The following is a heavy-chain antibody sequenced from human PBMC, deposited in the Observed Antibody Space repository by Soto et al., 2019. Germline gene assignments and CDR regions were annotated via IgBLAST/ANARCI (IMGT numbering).Heavy chain of an antibody. J-gene: IGHJ5*02. Sequence: PGGSLRLSCAASGLTLSDHFMSWVRQAPGKGLEWVSCIDNSGSNTYYADSVKGRFTISRDNAKSSLYLQMNSLRAEDTAVYHCARDPQREDGHNFDDWGQGTLVTVSS. CDR1: GLTLSDHF. CDR3: ARDPQREDGHNFDD. CDR2: IDNSGSNT. V-gene: IGHV3-11*01.